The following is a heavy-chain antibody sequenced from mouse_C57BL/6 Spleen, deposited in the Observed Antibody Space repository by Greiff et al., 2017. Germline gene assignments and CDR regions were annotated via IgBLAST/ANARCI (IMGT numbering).Heavy chain of an antibody. CDR3: ARSWFYGYFDY. D-gene: IGHD1-1*02. CDR1: GYAFSSSW. J-gene: IGHJ2*01. Sequence: QVQLQQSGPELVKPGASVKISCKASGYAFSSSWMNWVKQRPGKGLEWIGRIYPGDGDTNYNGKFKGKATLTADKSSSTAYMQLSSLTSEDSAVYFCARSWFYGYFDYWGQGTTLTVSS. V-gene: IGHV1-82*01. CDR2: IYPGDGDT.